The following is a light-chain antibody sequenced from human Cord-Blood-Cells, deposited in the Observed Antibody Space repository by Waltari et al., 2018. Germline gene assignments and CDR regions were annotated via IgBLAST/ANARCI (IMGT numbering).Light chain of an antibody. CDR2: DAS. CDR3: QQFNSYPLT. CDR1: QGISSA. J-gene: IGKJ4*01. V-gene: IGKV1-13*02. Sequence: AIHLTHSPSSLSASLGDRVPLPCRASQGISSALASYQQKPGKAPKLLIYDASSVESGVPSRFSGSESGTDCTLTSSSLQPEDFATYFCQQFNSYPLTFGGGTKVEIK.